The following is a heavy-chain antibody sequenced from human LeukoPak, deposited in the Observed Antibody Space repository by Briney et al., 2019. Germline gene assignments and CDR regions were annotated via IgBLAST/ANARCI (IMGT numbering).Heavy chain of an antibody. J-gene: IGHJ3*02. CDR2: IYYSGSA. Sequence: PSQTLSLTCTVSGGSISSGGYYWSWIRQHPGKGLEWIGYIYYSGSAYYNPSLKSRVTISVDTSKNQFSLKLSSATAADTAVYYCARDRLGSYYNRDDAFDIWGQGTMVTVSP. V-gene: IGHV4-31*02. D-gene: IGHD3-10*01. CDR1: GGSISSGGYY. CDR3: ARDRLGSYYNRDDAFDI.